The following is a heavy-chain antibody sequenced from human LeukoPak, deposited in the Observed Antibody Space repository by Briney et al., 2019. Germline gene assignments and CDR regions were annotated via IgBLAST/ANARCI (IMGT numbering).Heavy chain of an antibody. CDR3: ARGEWSSSPFDY. CDR1: GFTFSTYS. CDR2: ISTSSIYI. J-gene: IGHJ4*02. D-gene: IGHD6-6*01. V-gene: IGHV3-21*01. Sequence: PGGSLRLSCAASGFTFSTYSMNWVRQAPGKGLEWISFISTSSIYIYYADSVKGRFTISRDNARNSLYPQMNSLRAEDTAVYYCARGEWSSSPFDYWGQGTLVTVSS.